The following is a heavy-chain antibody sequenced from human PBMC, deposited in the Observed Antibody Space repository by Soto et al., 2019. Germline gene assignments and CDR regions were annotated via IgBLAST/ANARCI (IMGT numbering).Heavy chain of an antibody. Sequence: PGGSLRLSCAASGFTFSSYAVSWVRQAPGKGPEWISSISGSGSTIYYADSVKGRFTISRDNSKNTLYLQMNSLRAEDTAVYYCAKDRIVGAIMALGYWGQGTLVTVSS. CDR1: GFTFSSYA. J-gene: IGHJ4*02. V-gene: IGHV3-23*01. D-gene: IGHD1-26*01. CDR3: AKDRIVGAIMALGY. CDR2: ISGSGSTI.